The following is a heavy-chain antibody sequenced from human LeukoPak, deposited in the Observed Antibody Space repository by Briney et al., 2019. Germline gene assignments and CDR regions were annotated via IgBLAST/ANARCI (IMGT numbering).Heavy chain of an antibody. CDR3: ARGVPEGGSTDY. CDR2: ISNSGGRT. Sequence: GGSLRLSCVASGFTFNTHVMSWVRLPQGKGLEWVSGISNSGGRTYYADSVKGRFTISRDNSKNTLYLQMGSLRAEDMAVYYCARGVPEGGSTDYWGQGTLVTVSS. V-gene: IGHV3-23*01. D-gene: IGHD1-26*01. J-gene: IGHJ4*02. CDR1: GFTFNTHV.